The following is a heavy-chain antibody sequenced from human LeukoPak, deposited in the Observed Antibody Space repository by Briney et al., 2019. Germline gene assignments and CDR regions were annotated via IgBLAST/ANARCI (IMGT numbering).Heavy chain of an antibody. CDR3: TRRANGRRYNWFDT. Sequence: ASVKVSCKASGGTFSSYAINWVRQATGQELEWMGWMNPHSDNTAYAQKFQGRVTMTKNTSISTAYMELSSLRSDDTAVYYCTRRANGRRYNWFDTWGQGTLVTVSS. V-gene: IGHV1-8*02. J-gene: IGHJ5*02. D-gene: IGHD2-8*01. CDR2: MNPHSDNT. CDR1: GGTFSSYA.